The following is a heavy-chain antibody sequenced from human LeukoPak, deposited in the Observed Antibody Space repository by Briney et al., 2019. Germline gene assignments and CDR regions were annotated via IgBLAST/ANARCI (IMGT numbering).Heavy chain of an antibody. Sequence: HPGGSLRLPCAASGFTFSSYDMHWVRQATGKGLEWVSGIGIAGDTHYPNSVRGRFTIFRENARNSLYLQMNSLRVEDTAVYYCARAEPPYHGRLDSWGQGILVTVSS. CDR3: ARAEPPYHGRLDS. D-gene: IGHD3-16*01. J-gene: IGHJ5*01. CDR1: GFTFSSYD. CDR2: IGIAGDT. V-gene: IGHV3-13*01.